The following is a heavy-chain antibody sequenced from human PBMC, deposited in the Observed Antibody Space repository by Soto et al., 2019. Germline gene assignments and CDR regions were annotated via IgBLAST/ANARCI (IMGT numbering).Heavy chain of an antibody. D-gene: IGHD1-7*01. CDR2: INPNSGGT. V-gene: IGHV1-2*04. CDR1: GYTFTGYY. Sequence: ASVKVSCKASGYTFTGYYMHWVRQAPGQGLEWMGWINPNSGGTNYAQKFQGWVTMTRDTSISTAYMELSRLRSDDTAVYYCARGPELRTGTTDYMDVWGKGTTVTVSS. CDR3: ARGPELRTGTTDYMDV. J-gene: IGHJ6*03.